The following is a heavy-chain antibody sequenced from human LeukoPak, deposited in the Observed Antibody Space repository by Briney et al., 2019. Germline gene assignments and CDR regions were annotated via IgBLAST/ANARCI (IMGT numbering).Heavy chain of an antibody. D-gene: IGHD3-22*01. Sequence: ASVKVSCKASGYTFTSYYMHWVRQAPGQGLEWMGIIDPSGGSTSYAQKFQGRVTMTRDTSTSTVYMELSSLRSEDTAVYYCARDTPRDYYDSSGYYSALGYWGQGTLVTVSP. CDR1: GYTFTSYY. CDR3: ARDTPRDYYDSSGYYSALGY. V-gene: IGHV1-46*01. CDR2: IDPSGGST. J-gene: IGHJ4*02.